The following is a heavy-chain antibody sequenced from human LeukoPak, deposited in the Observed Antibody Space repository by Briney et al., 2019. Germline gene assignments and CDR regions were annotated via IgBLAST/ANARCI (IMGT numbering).Heavy chain of an antibody. J-gene: IGHJ4*02. CDR3: TRQGYLSHPAFDY. D-gene: IGHD1-1*01. V-gene: IGHV3-73*01. CDR2: IRSKANSYAT. Sequence: GGSLGLSCAASGFTFSGSAMHWVRQASGKGLEWVGRIRSKANSYATAYAASVKGRFTISRDDSKNTAYLQMNSLKTEDTAVYYCTRQGYLSHPAFDYWGQGTLVTVSS. CDR1: GFTFSGSA.